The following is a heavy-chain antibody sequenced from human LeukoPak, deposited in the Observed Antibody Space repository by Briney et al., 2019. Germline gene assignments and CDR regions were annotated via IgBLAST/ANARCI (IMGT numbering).Heavy chain of an antibody. Sequence: SETLSLTCTVSGGSISSGSYYWSWIRQPAGKGLEWIGRIYTSGSTNYNPSLKSRVTISVDTSKNQFSLKLSSVTAADTAVYYCARDVSGYYEALGDWGQGTLVTVSS. CDR1: GGSISSGSYY. V-gene: IGHV4-61*02. CDR2: IYTSGST. D-gene: IGHD3-9*01. J-gene: IGHJ4*02. CDR3: ARDVSGYYEALGD.